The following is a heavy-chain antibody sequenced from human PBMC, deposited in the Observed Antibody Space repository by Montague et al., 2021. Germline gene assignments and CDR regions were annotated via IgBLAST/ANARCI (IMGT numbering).Heavy chain of an antibody. D-gene: IGHD3-22*01. V-gene: IGHV4-4*06. CDR2: SGNS. J-gene: IGHJ4*02. Sequence: SGNSNYNPSLKSVVTMSVDMSRNQFSLSLSNVTAADTAIYYCVRGGTMTVVVFDYWGQGTLVTVSS. CDR3: VRGGTMTVVVFDY.